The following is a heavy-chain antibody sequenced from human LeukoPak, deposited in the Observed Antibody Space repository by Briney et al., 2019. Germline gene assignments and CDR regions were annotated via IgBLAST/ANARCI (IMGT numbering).Heavy chain of an antibody. D-gene: IGHD3-10*01. Sequence: PGRSLRLSCAASGFTFSSYAMHWVRQAPGKGLEWVAVISYDGSNKYYADSVKGRFTISRDSSKNTLYLQMNSLRAEDTAVYYCARDRWFGELTLYYYYYGMDVWGQGTTVTVSS. CDR3: ARDRWFGELTLYYYYYGMDV. V-gene: IGHV3-30-3*01. CDR2: ISYDGSNK. CDR1: GFTFSSYA. J-gene: IGHJ6*02.